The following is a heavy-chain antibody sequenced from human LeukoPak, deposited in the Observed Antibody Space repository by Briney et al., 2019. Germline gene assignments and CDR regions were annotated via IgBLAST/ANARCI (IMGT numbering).Heavy chain of an antibody. CDR1: CGYIRSYY. CDR2: VYYSGST. V-gene: IGHV4-59*12. D-gene: IGHD3-22*01. Sequence: TPAETLSLTRSLSCGYIRSYYWSWIRQPPGKGVEGVGYVYYSGSTNYNPSLKSRVTISVDTSKNQFSLKLSSVTAADTAVYYCASRPGYDSSGYLDYWGQGTLVTVSS. CDR3: ASRPGYDSSGYLDY. J-gene: IGHJ4*02.